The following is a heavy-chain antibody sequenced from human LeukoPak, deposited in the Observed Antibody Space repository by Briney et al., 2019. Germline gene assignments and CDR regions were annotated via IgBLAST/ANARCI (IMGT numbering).Heavy chain of an antibody. CDR3: ARVVVSAFDI. CDR2: IYYSGST. V-gene: IGHV4-61*01. CDR1: GGSISSGSYY. J-gene: IGHJ3*02. Sequence: PSQTLSLTCTVSGGSISSGSYYWSWIRQPPGKGLEWIGYIYYSGSTNYNPSLKSRVTISVDTSKNQFSLKLSSVTAADTAVYYCARVVVSAFDIWGQGTMVTVSS. D-gene: IGHD3-22*01.